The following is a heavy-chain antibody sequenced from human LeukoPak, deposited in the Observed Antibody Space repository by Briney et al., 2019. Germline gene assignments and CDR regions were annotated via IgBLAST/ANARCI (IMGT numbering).Heavy chain of an antibody. CDR3: ALSSSSNLSVDY. D-gene: IGHD6-13*01. Sequence: SETLSLTCTVSGGSLSSSSYSWAWIRQSPGTGLEWIANFYYTGSTYYNPSLKSRVTVSGDTSKNQFSLKLSSGPAADTAVYYCALSSSSNLSVDYWGQGTLVTVSS. V-gene: IGHV4-39*07. CDR1: GGSLSSSSYS. CDR2: FYYTGST. J-gene: IGHJ4*02.